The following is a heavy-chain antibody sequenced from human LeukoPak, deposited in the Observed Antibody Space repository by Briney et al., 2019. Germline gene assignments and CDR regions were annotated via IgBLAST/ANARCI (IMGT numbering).Heavy chain of an antibody. CDR1: GFTFSSYA. Sequence: GESLRLFCAASGFTFSSYAMSWARQAPGKGLEWVSAISGGGGSTYYADSVKGRFTISRDNSKNTLYLQMNSLRAEDTAVYYCAKRYCTITNCSLFDYWGQGTLVTVS. CDR2: ISGGGGST. J-gene: IGHJ4*02. CDR3: AKRYCTITNCSLFDY. D-gene: IGHD2-2*01. V-gene: IGHV3-23*01.